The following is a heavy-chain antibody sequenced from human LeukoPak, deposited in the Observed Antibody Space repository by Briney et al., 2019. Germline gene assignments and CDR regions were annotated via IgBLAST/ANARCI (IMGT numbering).Heavy chain of an antibody. CDR1: GFTFSSYA. Sequence: GGSLRLSCVVSGFTFSSYAMSWVRQAPGKGLEWVSGISGSGDNTYYADSVKGRFTISRDNSKNTLYVQMNSLKTEDTAVYYCTRHQQWLEPFDYWGQGTLVTVSS. V-gene: IGHV3-23*01. CDR2: ISGSGDNT. CDR3: TRHQQWLEPFDY. D-gene: IGHD6-19*01. J-gene: IGHJ4*02.